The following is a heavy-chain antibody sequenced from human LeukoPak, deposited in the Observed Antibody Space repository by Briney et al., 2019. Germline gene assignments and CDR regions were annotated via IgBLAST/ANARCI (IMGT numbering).Heavy chain of an antibody. CDR2: IYYSGST. CDR3: ARENFRYDSSGLLLFDAFDI. J-gene: IGHJ3*02. Sequence: SETLSLTCTVSGGSISSYYWSWIRQPPGKGLEWIGYIYYSGSTNYNPSLKGRVTISVDTSKNQFSLKLSSVTAADTAVYYCARENFRYDSSGLLLFDAFDIWGQGTMVTVSS. CDR1: GGSISSYY. D-gene: IGHD3-22*01. V-gene: IGHV4-59*01.